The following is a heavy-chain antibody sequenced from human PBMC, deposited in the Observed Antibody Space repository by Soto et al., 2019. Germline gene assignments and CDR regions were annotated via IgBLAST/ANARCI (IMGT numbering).Heavy chain of an antibody. D-gene: IGHD3-3*01. J-gene: IGHJ5*02. CDR3: ARMGRITIFGVVIIGFDP. V-gene: IGHV4-34*01. CDR2: INHSGST. Sequence: PSETLSLTCAVHGGSFSGYYWSWIRQPPGKGLEWIGEINHSGSTNYNPSLKSRVTISVDTSKNQFSLKLSSVTAADTAVYYCARMGRITIFGVVIIGFDPWGQGTLVTVSS. CDR1: GGSFSGYY.